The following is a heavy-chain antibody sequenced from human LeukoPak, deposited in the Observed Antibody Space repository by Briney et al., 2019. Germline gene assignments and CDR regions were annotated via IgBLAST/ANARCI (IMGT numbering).Heavy chain of an antibody. CDR2: INTNTGNP. D-gene: IGHD2-2*01. CDR3: ARDNHCSSTSCSFDY. V-gene: IGHV7-4-1*02. Sequence: GPVKVPCKASGYTFTSYAMNWVRQAPGQGLEWMGWINTNTGNPTYAQGFTGRFVFSLDTSVSTAYLQISSLKAEDTAVYYCARDNHCSSTSCSFDYWGREPWSPSPQ. CDR1: GYTFTSYA. J-gene: IGHJ4*02.